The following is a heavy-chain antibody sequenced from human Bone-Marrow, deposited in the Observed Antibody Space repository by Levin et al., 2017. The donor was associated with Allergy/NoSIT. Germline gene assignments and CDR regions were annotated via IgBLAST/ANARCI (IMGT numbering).Heavy chain of an antibody. Sequence: GESLKISCAASGFTFSSYAMSWVRQAPGKGLEWVSAISGSGGSTYYADSVKGRFTISRDNSKNTLYLQMNSLRAEDTAVYYCAIPPSYYDFWSGTDDYYYYGMDVWGQGTTVTVSS. CDR2: ISGSGGST. V-gene: IGHV3-23*01. J-gene: IGHJ6*02. CDR1: GFTFSSYA. D-gene: IGHD3-3*01. CDR3: AIPPSYYDFWSGTDDYYYYGMDV.